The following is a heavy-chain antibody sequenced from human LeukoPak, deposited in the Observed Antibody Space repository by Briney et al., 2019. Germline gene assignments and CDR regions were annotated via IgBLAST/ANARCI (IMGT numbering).Heavy chain of an antibody. Sequence: GGSLRLSCAASGFRFSDYGMHWVRQAPGKGLEWVSVIYSDGRTYYADSVKGRFTISRDNSKNTLYLHMNSLRAEDTAVYYCARDLGYYYDSSGYPYYFDYWGQGTLVTVSS. CDR3: ARDLGYYYDSSGYPYYFDY. CDR1: GFRFSDYG. V-gene: IGHV3-53*01. CDR2: IYSDGRT. D-gene: IGHD3-22*01. J-gene: IGHJ4*02.